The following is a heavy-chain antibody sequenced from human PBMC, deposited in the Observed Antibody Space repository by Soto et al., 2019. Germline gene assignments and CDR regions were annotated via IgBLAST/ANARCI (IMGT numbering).Heavy chain of an antibody. CDR1: GYPLTSYA. J-gene: IGHJ4*01. V-gene: IGHV1-3*01. D-gene: IGHD2-2*01. Sequence: SVKVACKASGYPLTSYAIHWVRQAPGQRPEWMGWINAGNGDTKYSHNFQGRVTITRDTSASTAYMELSSLRSEDTAVYHCARGYCSSTSCQYYFDYWGHGTLVTVSS. CDR3: ARGYCSSTSCQYYFDY. CDR2: INAGNGDT.